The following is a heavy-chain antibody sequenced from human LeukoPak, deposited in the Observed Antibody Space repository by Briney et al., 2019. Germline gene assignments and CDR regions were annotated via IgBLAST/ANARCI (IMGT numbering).Heavy chain of an antibody. J-gene: IGHJ6*03. CDR2: INHSGST. V-gene: IGHV4-34*01. D-gene: IGHD3-3*01. CDR1: GGSFSGYY. CDR3: ARSGRVGGVRYYYYMDV. Sequence: KTSETLSLTCAVYGGSFSGYYWSWIRQPPGKGLEWIGEINHSGSTNYNPSLKSRVTISVDTSKNQFSLKLSSVTAADTAVYYCARSGRVGGVRYYYYMDVWGKGTTVTVSS.